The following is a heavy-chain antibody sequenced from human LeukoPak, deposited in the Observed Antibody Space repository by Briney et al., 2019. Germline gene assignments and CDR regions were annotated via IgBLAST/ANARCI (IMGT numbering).Heavy chain of an antibody. J-gene: IGHJ4*02. V-gene: IGHV3-23*01. Sequence: GGSLRLSCVASGFTFTNYGMNWVRQTPGKGLEWVSATSGSGGSTYYADSVKGRFTISRDNSKNTLYLQMNSLRAEDTALYYCARGQRRHIDMAPSFDYWGQGTLVTVSS. CDR3: ARGQRRHIDMAPSFDY. CDR2: TSGSGGST. CDR1: GFTFTNYG. D-gene: IGHD5-24*01.